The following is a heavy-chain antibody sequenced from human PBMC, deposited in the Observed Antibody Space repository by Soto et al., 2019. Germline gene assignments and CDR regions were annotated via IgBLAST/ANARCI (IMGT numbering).Heavy chain of an antibody. J-gene: IGHJ4*02. V-gene: IGHV3-30*18. D-gene: IGHD2-15*01. CDR1: GFTFSYG. CDR3: AKLVIGYCSGNTCDDY. CDR2: ISYDSSNK. Sequence: VQLLESGGGLIQPGGSLRLSCAASGFTFSYGIHWLRQAPGKGLAWLAYISYDSSNKFYGDSVKGRFTISRDNSKNTQFLQMNSLRAEDTAVYYCAKLVIGYCSGNTCDDYWGQGTLVAVSS.